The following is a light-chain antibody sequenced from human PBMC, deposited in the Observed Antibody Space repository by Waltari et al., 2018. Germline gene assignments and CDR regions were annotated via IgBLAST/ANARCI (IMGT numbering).Light chain of an antibody. V-gene: IGKV3-15*01. CDR1: QSVRTK. CDR2: AAS. J-gene: IGKJ1*01. CDR3: QHYEGWPPWT. Sequence: EIVLTQSPATLSVSPGERATLSCRASQSVRTKVAGYQQRPGQAPRLLIYAASSRATGVPARFGGSGSETDFTLTISGLQSEDFAVYYCQHYEGWPPWTFGQGTKV.